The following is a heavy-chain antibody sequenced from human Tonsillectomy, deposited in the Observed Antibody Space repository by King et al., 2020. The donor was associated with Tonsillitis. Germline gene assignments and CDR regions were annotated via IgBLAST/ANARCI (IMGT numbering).Heavy chain of an antibody. V-gene: IGHV4-38-2*02. CDR1: GYSISSGYY. D-gene: IGHD5-18*01. J-gene: IGHJ4*02. Sequence: QLQESGPGLVKPSETLSLTCAVSGYSISSGYYWGWIRQPPGKGLEWIGSIYHSGSTYYNPSLKSRVTISVDTSKNQFSLKLSSVTAADTAVYCCAREGPRGYSYGGGFDYWGQGTLVTVSS. CDR2: IYHSGST. CDR3: AREGPRGYSYGGGFDY.